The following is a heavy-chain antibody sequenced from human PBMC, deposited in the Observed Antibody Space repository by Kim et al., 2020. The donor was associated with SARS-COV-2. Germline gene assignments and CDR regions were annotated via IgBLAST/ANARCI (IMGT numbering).Heavy chain of an antibody. CDR3: ARDRITIFGVVTLPNWFDP. D-gene: IGHD3-3*01. Sequence: FQGRVTMTRDTSTSTVYMELSSLRSEDTAVYYCARDRITIFGVVTLPNWFDPWGQGTLVTVSS. V-gene: IGHV1-46*01. J-gene: IGHJ5*02.